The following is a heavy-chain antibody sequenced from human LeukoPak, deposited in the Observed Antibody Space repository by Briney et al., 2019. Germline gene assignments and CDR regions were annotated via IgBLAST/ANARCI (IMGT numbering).Heavy chain of an antibody. J-gene: IGHJ3*02. D-gene: IGHD3-22*01. Sequence: GGSLRLSCAASGFTVSSNYMSWVRQAPGKGPEWVSSFYRGISTYYADSVKGRFTTSRDHSKNTVYLQMDSLRPEDTAVYYCARYYDSSGYTQGAFDIWGQGTMVTVS. CDR2: FYRGIST. V-gene: IGHV3-66*02. CDR1: GFTVSSNY. CDR3: ARYYDSSGYTQGAFDI.